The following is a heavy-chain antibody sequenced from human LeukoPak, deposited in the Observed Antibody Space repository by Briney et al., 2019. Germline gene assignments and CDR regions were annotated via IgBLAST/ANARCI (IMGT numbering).Heavy chain of an antibody. CDR2: ITGGGTIT. J-gene: IGHJ4*02. Sequence: QPGGSLRLSCAASGSTFNTYAMTWVRQAPGKGLEWVSHITGGGTITYYSDSVKGRFTISRDNSKNTVYLQMSRLRAEDTAVYYCTKDGEDWGQGTLVTVSS. D-gene: IGHD2-21*01. CDR3: TKDGED. V-gene: IGHV3-23*01. CDR1: GSTFNTYA.